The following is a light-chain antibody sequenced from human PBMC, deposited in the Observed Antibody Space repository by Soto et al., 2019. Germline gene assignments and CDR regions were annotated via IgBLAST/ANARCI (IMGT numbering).Light chain of an antibody. Sequence: QSVLTQPPSASGSPGQSVTISCTGTSSDVGGYNYVSWYQQHPGKAPKLIIYEVSKRPSGVPDRLSGSKSGNTAALTVSGLQAEDEADYYCASYAGSSVLFGGGTKLTVL. CDR2: EVS. CDR1: SSDVGGYNY. CDR3: ASYAGSSVL. V-gene: IGLV2-8*01. J-gene: IGLJ2*01.